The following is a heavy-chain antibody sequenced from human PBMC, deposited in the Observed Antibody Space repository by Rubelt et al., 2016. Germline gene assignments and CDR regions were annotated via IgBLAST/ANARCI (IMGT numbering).Heavy chain of an antibody. Sequence: GSTNYNPSLKSRVTISVDTSKNQFSLKLSSVTAADTAVYYCARDRSSGYNWFDPWGQGTLVTVSS. J-gene: IGHJ5*02. V-gene: IGHV4-59*01. D-gene: IGHD6-25*01. CDR2: GST. CDR3: ARDRSSGYNWFDP.